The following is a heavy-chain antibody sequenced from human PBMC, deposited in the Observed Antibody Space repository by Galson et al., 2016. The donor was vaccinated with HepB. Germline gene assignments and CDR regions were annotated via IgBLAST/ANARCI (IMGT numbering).Heavy chain of an antibody. J-gene: IGHJ4*02. CDR1: GFSFSTYA. V-gene: IGHV3-30-3*01. D-gene: IGHD5-18*01. CDR3: ARTPQLWYEATLFDN. CDR2: ISYDGSTK. Sequence: SLRLSCAASGFSFSTYAMHWVRQAPGKGLEWVAVISYDGSTKYYADSVKGRFTISRDNSKNTPSLQMNSLTAENTAVYFCARTPQLWYEATLFDNWGQGTLVTVTS.